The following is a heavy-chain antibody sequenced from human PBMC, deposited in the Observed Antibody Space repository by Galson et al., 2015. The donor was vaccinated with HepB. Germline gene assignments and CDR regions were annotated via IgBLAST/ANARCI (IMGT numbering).Heavy chain of an antibody. CDR3: VKDRSPTGTGTLGS. CDR2: ISYDGSNK. D-gene: IGHD1-1*01. J-gene: IGHJ5*02. CDR1: GFTFSSYG. Sequence: SLRLSCAASGFTFSSYGMHWVRQGPGKGLEWVAIISYDGSNKYYGDSVKGRFTTSRDNSKNTLYLQMNSLKPEGTAVYFCVKDRSPTGTGTLGSWGQGTLVIVSA. V-gene: IGHV3-30*18.